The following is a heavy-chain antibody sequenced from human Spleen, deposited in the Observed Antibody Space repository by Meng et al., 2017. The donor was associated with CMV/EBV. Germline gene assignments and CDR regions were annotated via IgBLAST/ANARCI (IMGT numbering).Heavy chain of an antibody. Sequence: GESLKISCAASGFTFSSYGMHWVRQAPGKGLEWVAFIRYDGSNKYYADSVKGRFTFSRDNAKNSLYLQMNSLRAEDTAIYYFATALAGTFPPLFDYWGQGALVTVSS. J-gene: IGHJ4*02. CDR1: GFTFSSYG. V-gene: IGHV3-30*02. CDR2: IRYDGSNK. D-gene: IGHD1-7*01. CDR3: ATALAGTFPPLFDY.